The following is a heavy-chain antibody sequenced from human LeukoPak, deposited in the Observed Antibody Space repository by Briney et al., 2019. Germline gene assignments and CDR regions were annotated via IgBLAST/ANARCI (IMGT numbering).Heavy chain of an antibody. V-gene: IGHV3-23*01. J-gene: IGHJ4*02. D-gene: IGHD3-9*01. CDR1: GFTFSTYS. CDR3: AKVLSYFDWASLGY. CDR2: ISGSGGST. Sequence: GGSLRLSCAASGFTFSTYSMSWVRQAPGKGLEWVSAISGSGGSTYYADSVKGRFTISRDNSKNTLYLQMNSLRAEDTAVYYCAKVLSYFDWASLGYWGQGTLVTVSS.